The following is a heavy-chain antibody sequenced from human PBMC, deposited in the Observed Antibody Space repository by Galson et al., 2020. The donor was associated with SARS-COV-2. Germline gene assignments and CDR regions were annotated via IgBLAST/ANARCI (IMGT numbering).Heavy chain of an antibody. CDR2: IWYDGSNK. CDR3: ARGASSSWSQYYFDY. CDR1: QFTFSSFD. V-gene: IGHV3-33*01. D-gene: IGHD6-13*01. Sequence: GGSLRLSCAASQFTFSSFDMHWVRQAPGKGLEWVAHIWYDGSNKNYADSVKGRFTISRDNSKNTLYLQMDSLGAEDTAMYYCARGASSSWSQYYFDYWGQGTLVTVSS. J-gene: IGHJ4*02.